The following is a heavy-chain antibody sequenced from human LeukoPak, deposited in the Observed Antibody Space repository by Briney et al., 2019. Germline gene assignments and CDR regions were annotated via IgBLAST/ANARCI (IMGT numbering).Heavy chain of an antibody. V-gene: IGHV3-21*01. CDR2: ISSSSSYI. D-gene: IGHD5-12*01. CDR3: ARDLRVATQKGDYFDY. Sequence: GSLRLSCAASGFTFSSYSMNWVRQAPGKGLEWVSSISSSSSYIYYADSVKGRFTISRDNAKNSLYLQMNSLGAEDTAVYYCARDLRVATQKGDYFDYWGQGTLVTVSS. CDR1: GFTFSSYS. J-gene: IGHJ4*02.